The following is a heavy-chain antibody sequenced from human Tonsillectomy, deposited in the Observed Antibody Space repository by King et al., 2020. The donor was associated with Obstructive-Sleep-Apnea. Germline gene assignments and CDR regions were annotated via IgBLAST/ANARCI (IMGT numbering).Heavy chain of an antibody. V-gene: IGHV3-23*04. D-gene: IGHD2-15*01. CDR1: GFTFSSYA. Sequence: VQLVESGGGLVQPGGSLRLSCAASGFTFSSYAMSWVRQAPGKGLEWVSAISGSGGSTYYADSVKGRFTISRDNSKNTLYLQMNSLRAEDTAVYYLAKGASVVVVVSGSVFDYWGQGTLVTVSS. CDR2: ISGSGGST. CDR3: AKGASVVVVVSGSVFDY. J-gene: IGHJ4*02.